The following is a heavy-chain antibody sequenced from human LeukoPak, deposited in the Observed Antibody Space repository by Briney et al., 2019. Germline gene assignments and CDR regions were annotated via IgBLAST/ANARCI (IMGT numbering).Heavy chain of an antibody. Sequence: SETLSLTCTVSGGSISSYYWSWIRQPPGKGLEWIGYIYYSGSTNHNPSLKSRVTISVDTSKNQFSLKLSSVTAADTAVYYCARDYRADYYDSSGHLDYWGQGTLVTVSS. J-gene: IGHJ4*02. V-gene: IGHV4-59*01. CDR1: GGSISSYY. CDR3: ARDYRADYYDSSGHLDY. D-gene: IGHD3-22*01. CDR2: IYYSGST.